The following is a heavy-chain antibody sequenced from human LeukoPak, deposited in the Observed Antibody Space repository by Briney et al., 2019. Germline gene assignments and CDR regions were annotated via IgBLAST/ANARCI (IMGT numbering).Heavy chain of an antibody. Sequence: ASVKVSCKASGYTFTGYYMHWVRQAPGQGLEWMGWINPNSGGTKYAQKFQGRVTMTRDTSISTAYMELSRLRSDDTAVYYCAKQSEWLVRGYFDYWGQGTPVTVSS. D-gene: IGHD6-19*01. CDR2: INPNSGGT. CDR3: AKQSEWLVRGYFDY. CDR1: GYTFTGYY. V-gene: IGHV1-2*02. J-gene: IGHJ4*02.